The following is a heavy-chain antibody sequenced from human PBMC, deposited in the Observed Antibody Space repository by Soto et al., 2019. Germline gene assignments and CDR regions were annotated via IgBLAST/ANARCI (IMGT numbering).Heavy chain of an antibody. Sequence: SETLSLTCTVSGGSISSSSYYWGWIRQPPGKGLEWIGCVYHSGSTYYNPSLKSRVTISVDRSENQFSLKLSSVTAADTAVYYCARGGMGSGYNYVYWGQGTLVTVSS. D-gene: IGHD3-22*01. CDR2: VYHSGST. CDR1: GGSISSSSYY. CDR3: ARGGMGSGYNYVY. J-gene: IGHJ4*02. V-gene: IGHV4-30-2*01.